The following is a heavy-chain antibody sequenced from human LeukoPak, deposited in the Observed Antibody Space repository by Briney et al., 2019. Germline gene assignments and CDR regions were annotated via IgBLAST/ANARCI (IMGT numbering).Heavy chain of an antibody. CDR1: GGTFSSYA. Sequence: ASVKVSCKASGGTFSSYAISWVRQAPGQGLEWMGGIIPIFGTANYAQKFQGRVTITVDESTSTAYMELSSLRSEDTAVYYCAADGWELPVEYWGQGTLVTVSS. CDR3: AADGWELPVEY. CDR2: IIPIFGTA. V-gene: IGHV1-69*13. D-gene: IGHD1-26*01. J-gene: IGHJ4*02.